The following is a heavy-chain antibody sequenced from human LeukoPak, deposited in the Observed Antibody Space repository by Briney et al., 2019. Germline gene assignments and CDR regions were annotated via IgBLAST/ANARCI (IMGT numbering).Heavy chain of an antibody. J-gene: IGHJ5*02. CDR1: GYTFTGYY. D-gene: IGHD3-10*01. V-gene: IGHV1-2*02. Sequence: ASVKVSCKASGYTFTGYYMHWVRQAPGQGLEWMGWINPNSGGPNYAQKFQGRVTMTRDTSISTAYMELSRLRSDDTAVYYCARDGYYYGSGSYRDWFDPWGQGTLVTVSS. CDR2: INPNSGGP. CDR3: ARDGYYYGSGSYRDWFDP.